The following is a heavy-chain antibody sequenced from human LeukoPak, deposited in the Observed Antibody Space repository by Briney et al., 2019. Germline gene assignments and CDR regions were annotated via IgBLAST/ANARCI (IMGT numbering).Heavy chain of an antibody. D-gene: IGHD3-22*01. V-gene: IGHV4-59*08. CDR3: ARRREQGYYYDSSGYSLLDDAFDI. CDR2: IYYSGRS. Sequence: PSETLSLTCTVSGGSFSGYYWSWVRQPPGKGLEWIGYIYYSGRSNFNPSLRSRVTISVDTSKNQFSLKLSSVTAADTAVYYCARRREQGYYYDSSGYSLLDDAFDIWGQGTMVTVSS. CDR1: GGSFSGYY. J-gene: IGHJ3*02.